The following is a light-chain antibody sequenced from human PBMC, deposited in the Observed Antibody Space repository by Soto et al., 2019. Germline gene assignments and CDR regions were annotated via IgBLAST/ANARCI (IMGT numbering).Light chain of an antibody. CDR2: KAS. J-gene: IGKJ4*01. Sequence: DIQMTQSPSTLSASVGDRVTITCRASQSISSWLAWYQQKPGKAPKLLIYKASSLESGVPSRFSGSGSGTEFTITISSLQRDDFATYYCQQYNSFTFGGGTKVEIK. CDR1: QSISSW. V-gene: IGKV1-5*03. CDR3: QQYNSFT.